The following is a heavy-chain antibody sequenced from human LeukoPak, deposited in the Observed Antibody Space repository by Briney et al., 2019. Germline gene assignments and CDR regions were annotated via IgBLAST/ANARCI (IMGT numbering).Heavy chain of an antibody. D-gene: IGHD3-16*01. CDR1: GFTFSSYE. V-gene: IGHV3-48*03. Sequence: GGSLRLSCAASGFTFSSYEMNWVRQAPGKGLEWVSYISSSGSTIYYADSVKGRFTISRDNAKNSLYLQMNSLRAEDTAVYYCARDLDGEYVRGSWSYWGQGTLVTVSS. CDR3: ARDLDGEYVRGSWSY. J-gene: IGHJ4*02. CDR2: ISSSGSTI.